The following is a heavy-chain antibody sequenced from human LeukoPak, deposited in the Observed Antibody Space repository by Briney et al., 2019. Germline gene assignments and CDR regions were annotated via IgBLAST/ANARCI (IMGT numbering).Heavy chain of an antibody. Sequence: SETLSLTCTVSGGSISGSSYFWGWIRQPPGKGLEWIGSIYYSGSTYYNPSLKSRVTISVDTSKNQFSLKLSSVTAADTAVYYCARGVQYVVSQHGNWFDPWGQGTLVTVSS. D-gene: IGHD1-1*01. CDR3: ARGVQYVVSQHGNWFDP. V-gene: IGHV4-39*01. CDR2: IYYSGST. CDR1: GGSISGSSYF. J-gene: IGHJ5*02.